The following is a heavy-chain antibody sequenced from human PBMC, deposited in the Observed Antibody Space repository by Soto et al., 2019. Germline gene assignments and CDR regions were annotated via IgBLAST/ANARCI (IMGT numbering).Heavy chain of an antibody. V-gene: IGHV4-4*02. Sequence: QVHLQESGPGLVAPSGTLSLTCTLSGGSVRAPDWWNWVRQFPDKGLEWIAEVHISGHSNYNPSLRSRVSVSIDSSKNQSYLNLNSVTAADTAIYYCARVRQGCSANNCYFDPWGQGTQVTISS. CDR1: GGSVRAPDW. J-gene: IGHJ5*01. D-gene: IGHD1-1*01. CDR3: ARVRQGCSANNCYFDP. CDR2: VHISGHS.